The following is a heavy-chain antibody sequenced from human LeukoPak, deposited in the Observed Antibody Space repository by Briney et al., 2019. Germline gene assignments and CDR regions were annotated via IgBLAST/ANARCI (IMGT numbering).Heavy chain of an antibody. Sequence: GASVKVSCKASGYTFTRYAINWLRQAPGQGLEWMGWINMYTANPAYAQGFTERSVFSLDTSVTTAYLQISNLKTEDTAVYYCARHDNDDDFDYWGQGTLVTVSS. CDR1: GYTFTRYA. D-gene: IGHD3-16*01. CDR3: ARHDNDDDFDY. V-gene: IGHV7-4-1*02. J-gene: IGHJ4*02. CDR2: INMYTANP.